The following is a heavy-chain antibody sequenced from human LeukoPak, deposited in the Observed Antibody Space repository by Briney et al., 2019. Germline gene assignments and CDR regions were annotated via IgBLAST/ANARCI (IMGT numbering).Heavy chain of an antibody. CDR3: ARSWGGSSWYFYFDY. D-gene: IGHD6-13*01. CDR1: GYTFTSYG. Sequence: SVKVSCKGSGYTFTSYGMSWVRQAPGQGGEGMGWISAYNGNTNYAQKLQGRVTMTTDTSTSTAYMELRSLRSDDTAVYYCARSWGGSSWYFYFDYWGQGTLVTVSS. CDR2: ISAYNGNT. V-gene: IGHV1-18*04. J-gene: IGHJ4*02.